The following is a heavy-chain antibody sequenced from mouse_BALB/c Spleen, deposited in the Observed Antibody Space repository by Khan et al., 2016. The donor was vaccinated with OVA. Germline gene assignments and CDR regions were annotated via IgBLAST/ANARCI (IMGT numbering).Heavy chain of an antibody. J-gene: IGHJ4*01. V-gene: IGHV9-3-1*01. D-gene: IGHD2-10*01. CDR1: GYTFTTYG. CDR3: ARPPYFSYTLDY. CDR2: INTYTGEP. Sequence: QIQLVQSGPELKKPGETVKISCKASGYTFTTYGMNWVKQSTGKALKWMGWINTYTGEPTYADDFKGRFAFYLETSARTAYLQINNLKNEDTATYFCARPPYFSYTLDYWGQGTSVTVSS.